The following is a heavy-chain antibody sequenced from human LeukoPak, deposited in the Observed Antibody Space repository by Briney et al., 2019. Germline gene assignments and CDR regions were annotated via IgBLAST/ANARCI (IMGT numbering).Heavy chain of an antibody. CDR2: ISSSGGIT. D-gene: IGHD2-2*01. CDR1: GFTFSSYA. CDR3: ARQVVPAAPFDY. J-gene: IGHJ4*02. Sequence: PGGSLRLSCAASGFTFSSYAMSWVRQAPGKGLEWVSAISSSGGITYYADSVKGRFTIPRDNSKNTLYLQMNSLRAEDTAVYYCARQVVPAAPFDYWGQGTLVTVSS. V-gene: IGHV3-23*01.